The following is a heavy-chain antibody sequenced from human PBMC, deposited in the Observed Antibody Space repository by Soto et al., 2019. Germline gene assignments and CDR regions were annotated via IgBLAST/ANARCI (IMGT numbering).Heavy chain of an antibody. J-gene: IGHJ5*02. Sequence: ASVKVSCKASGFTFTTHGFTWVRQAPGQGLEWMGWSSALNGYTNYAQNFQGRLTITTDSSTSTAYMELRSVTAADTAVYYCVRDGTKTLRDWFDPWGQGISVTVSS. CDR3: VRDGTKTLRDWFDP. CDR2: SSALNGYT. V-gene: IGHV1-18*01. D-gene: IGHD1-1*01. CDR1: GFTFTTHG.